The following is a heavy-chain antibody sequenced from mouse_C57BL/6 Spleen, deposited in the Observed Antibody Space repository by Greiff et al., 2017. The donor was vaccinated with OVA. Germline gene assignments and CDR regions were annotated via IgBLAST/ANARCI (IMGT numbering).Heavy chain of an antibody. J-gene: IGHJ2*01. D-gene: IGHD4-1*01. CDR2: IYPGSGNT. Sequence: VQLQQSEAELVRPGASVKLSCKASGYTFTDYYINWVKQRPGQGLEWIARIYPGSGNTYYNEKFKGKATLTAEKSSSTAYMQLSSLTSEDSAVYFCARSRNWDYFDYWGQGTTLTVSS. V-gene: IGHV1-76*01. CDR3: ARSRNWDYFDY. CDR1: GYTFTDYY.